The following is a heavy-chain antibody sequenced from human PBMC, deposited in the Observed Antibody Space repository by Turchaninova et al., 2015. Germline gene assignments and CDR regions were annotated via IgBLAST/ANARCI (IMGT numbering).Heavy chain of an antibody. V-gene: IGHV4-4*07. Sequence: QVQLQESGPGLGKPSETLSLTGTVPGAPSSSYYWSWTRPPAGKGLEWIGRIYTRGSTDYNPSLKSRVTISVDRSKNQFSLKLSSVTAADTAVYYCARDRKDSWPPYYYYYMDVWGKGTTVTVSS. CDR1: GAPSSSYY. J-gene: IGHJ6*03. D-gene: IGHD5-12*01. CDR3: ARDRKDSWPPYYYYYMDV. CDR2: IYTRGST.